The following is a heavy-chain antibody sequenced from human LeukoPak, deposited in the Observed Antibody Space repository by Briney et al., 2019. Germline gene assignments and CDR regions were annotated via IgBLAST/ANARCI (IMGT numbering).Heavy chain of an antibody. CDR1: GFTFSSYW. CDR2: MKQDGSEK. Sequence: PGGSLRLSCAASGFTFSSYWMSWVRQAPGKGLEWVANMKQDGSEKYYVDSVKGRFTISRDDSNNALYLQMHSLRAEDTALYYCASGPPFLKYFEYWGQGTLVTVSS. D-gene: IGHD3-3*01. V-gene: IGHV3-7*05. J-gene: IGHJ4*02. CDR3: ASGPPFLKYFEY.